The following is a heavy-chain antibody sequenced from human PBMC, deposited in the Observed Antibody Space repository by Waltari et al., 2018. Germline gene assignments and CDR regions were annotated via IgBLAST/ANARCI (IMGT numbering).Heavy chain of an antibody. J-gene: IGHJ4*02. D-gene: IGHD2-2*01. V-gene: IGHV3-7*01. CDR2: IKQDGSEK. CDR1: GFTFSSYW. Sequence: EVQLVESGGGLVQPGGSLRLSCAASGFTFSSYWMSWVRQAPGKGLEWVANIKQDGSEKYYVDSVKGRFTISRDNAKNSLYLQMNSLRAEDTAVYYCARDCSSTSCYPGMGYWGQGTLVTVSS. CDR3: ARDCSSTSCYPGMGY.